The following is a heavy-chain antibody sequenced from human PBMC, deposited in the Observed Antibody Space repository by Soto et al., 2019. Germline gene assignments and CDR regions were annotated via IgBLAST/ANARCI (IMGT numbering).Heavy chain of an antibody. CDR2: VNIYEGST. CDR3: ARERGGYAYGDY. CDR1: GYSFTSYG. D-gene: IGHD5-18*01. Sequence: QVQLVQSGAEVRKPGASVKVSCKASGYSFTSYGITWVRQAPGQGLEWMGWVNIYEGSTNYAQKFQGRVTMTPDTSTSTVYLEVRSLRSDDTAMYYCARERGGYAYGDYWGQGTLVTVSS. J-gene: IGHJ4*02. V-gene: IGHV1-18*01.